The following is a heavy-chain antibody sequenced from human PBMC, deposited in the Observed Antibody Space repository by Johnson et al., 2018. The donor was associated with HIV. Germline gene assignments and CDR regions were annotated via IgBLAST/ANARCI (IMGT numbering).Heavy chain of an antibody. D-gene: IGHD5-18*01. Sequence: QVQLVESGGGVVQPGRSLRLSCSASGFTFSSYAMPWVRQAPGKGLEWVAVISYDGSNAYYADSVKGRFTVSRDNSKKTLYLQMISLRAEDTALYYCAKDMREDEGKTWIQLWWVLDAFDIWGQGTMVTVSS. V-gene: IGHV3-30*04. CDR2: ISYDGSNA. CDR1: GFTFSSYA. J-gene: IGHJ3*02. CDR3: AKDMREDEGKTWIQLWWVLDAFDI.